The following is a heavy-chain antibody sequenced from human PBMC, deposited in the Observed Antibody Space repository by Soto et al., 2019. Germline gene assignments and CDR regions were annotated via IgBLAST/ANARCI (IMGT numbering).Heavy chain of an antibody. CDR3: AREEESVGSPPSGFHP. CDR1: GFTFGKYW. V-gene: IGHV3-7*03. Sequence: GCLRFSCIGSGFTFGKYWLDGLRQTPGKGLEWVANIKQDGSEKFYVDSVRGRFTISRDNAKNSVYLEMNRLRDEDTGVYYCAREEESVGSPPSGFHPWGPGP. J-gene: IGHJ5*02. D-gene: IGHD3-10*01. CDR2: IKQDGSEK.